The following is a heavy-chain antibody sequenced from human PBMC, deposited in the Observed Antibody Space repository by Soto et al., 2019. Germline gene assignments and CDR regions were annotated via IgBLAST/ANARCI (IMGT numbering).Heavy chain of an antibody. Sequence: PGGSLRLSCAASGFTFSSYAMSWVRQAPGKGLEWVSAISGSGGSTYYADSVKGRFTISRDNSKNTLYLQMNSLRAEDTAVYYCAKDCHSAAQRSGGSCYSDYWGQGTLVTVSS. CDR2: ISGSGGST. V-gene: IGHV3-23*01. CDR3: AKDCHSAAQRSGGSCYSDY. CDR1: GFTFSSYA. D-gene: IGHD2-15*01. J-gene: IGHJ4*02.